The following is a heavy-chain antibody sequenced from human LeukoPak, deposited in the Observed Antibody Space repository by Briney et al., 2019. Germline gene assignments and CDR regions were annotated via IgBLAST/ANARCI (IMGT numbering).Heavy chain of an antibody. D-gene: IGHD3-22*01. CDR1: GFTFDGYA. Sequence: PGRSLRLSCAASGFTFDGYAMHWVRQAPGKGLEWVSGISWNSGSIGYADSVKGRFTISRDNAKNSLYLQMNSLRAEDTALYYCAKAFSGSWYYYDSSGYYFDYWGQGTLVTVSS. J-gene: IGHJ4*02. CDR3: AKAFSGSWYYYDSSGYYFDY. V-gene: IGHV3-9*01. CDR2: ISWNSGSI.